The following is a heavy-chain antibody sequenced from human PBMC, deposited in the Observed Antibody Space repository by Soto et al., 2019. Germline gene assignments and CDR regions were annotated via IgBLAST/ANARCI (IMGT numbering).Heavy chain of an antibody. D-gene: IGHD3-3*01. CDR3: AMGYYDFWSGSQNYYYYGMDV. V-gene: IGHV1-69*13. CDR1: GGTFSSYA. J-gene: IGHJ6*02. Sequence: GASVKVSCKASGGTFSSYAISWVRQAPGQGLEWMGGIIPIFGTANYAQKFQGRVTITADESTSTAYMELSSLRSEDTAVYYCAMGYYDFWSGSQNYYYYGMDVWGQGTTVTVS. CDR2: IIPIFGTA.